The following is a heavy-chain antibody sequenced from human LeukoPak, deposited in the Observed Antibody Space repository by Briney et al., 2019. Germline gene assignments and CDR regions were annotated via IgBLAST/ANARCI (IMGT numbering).Heavy chain of an antibody. V-gene: IGHV3-23*01. CDR3: AKMVREFYTISYYFDY. CDR2: ISGSGAGT. CDR1: GFTFSSYA. D-gene: IGHD2-8*01. J-gene: IGHJ4*02. Sequence: PGGSLRLSCAVSGFTFSSYAMNWVRQAPGKGLEWVSGISGSGAGTYYADSVKGWFTISRDNSKNTLYLQMNSLRAEDTAVYYCAKMVREFYTISYYFDYWGQGTLVTVSS.